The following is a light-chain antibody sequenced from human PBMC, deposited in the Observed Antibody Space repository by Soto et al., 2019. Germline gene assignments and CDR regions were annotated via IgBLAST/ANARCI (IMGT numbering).Light chain of an antibody. CDR2: LNSDGSH. CDR1: SGHSSYA. V-gene: IGLV4-69*01. Sequence: QAVVTQSPSASASLGASVKLTCTLSSGHSSYAIAWHQQQPEKGPRYLMKLNSDGSHGKGDGIPDRFSGSSSGAERYLTISSLQSEDEADYYCQTWGTGIVVFGGGTQLTVL. CDR3: QTWGTGIVV. J-gene: IGLJ2*01.